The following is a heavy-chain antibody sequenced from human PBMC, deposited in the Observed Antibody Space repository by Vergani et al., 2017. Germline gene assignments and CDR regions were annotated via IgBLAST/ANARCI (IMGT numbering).Heavy chain of an antibody. J-gene: IGHJ5*02. CDR1: GASIRSSNYY. Sequence: QLQLQESGPGLVKPSATLSLTCSVSGASIRSSNYYWGWIRQPPGKGLEWIASIYYSGSTYYNPSLKSRVTISGDTSKNQFSLKLGSVTAADTAVYFCARHSXVEWLVKLGWIDPWGQGILVTVSS. CDR2: IYYSGST. V-gene: IGHV4-39*01. D-gene: IGHD6-19*01. CDR3: ARHSXVEWLVKLGWIDP.